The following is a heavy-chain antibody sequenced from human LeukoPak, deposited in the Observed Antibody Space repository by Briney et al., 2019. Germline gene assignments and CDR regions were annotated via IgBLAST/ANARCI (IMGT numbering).Heavy chain of an antibody. CDR2: ISSSSSYI. V-gene: IGHV3-21*01. Sequence: GGSLRLSCAASGFTFSIYWMNWVRQAPGKGLEWVSSISSSSSYIYYADSVKGRFTISRDNAKNSLYLQMNSLRAEDTAVYYCAREIDYGGAIDYWGQGTLVTVSS. J-gene: IGHJ4*02. CDR3: AREIDYGGAIDY. D-gene: IGHD4-23*01. CDR1: GFTFSIYW.